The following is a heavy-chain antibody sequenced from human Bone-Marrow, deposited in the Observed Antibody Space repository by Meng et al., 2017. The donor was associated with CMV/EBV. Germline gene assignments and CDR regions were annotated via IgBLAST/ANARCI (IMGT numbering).Heavy chain of an antibody. D-gene: IGHD3-10*01. Sequence: GSGSGGSISSGGSGWSWIRKQARRSLEWMGYIYYRGRTYNNPSLRSRVTISVDTSKNRFSRKLSSVTAANAAVYYCARAAGGGRDYWGQGTLVTVSS. V-gene: IGHV4-31*02. CDR1: GGSISSGGSG. CDR3: ARAAGGGRDY. CDR2: IYYRGRT. J-gene: IGHJ4*02.